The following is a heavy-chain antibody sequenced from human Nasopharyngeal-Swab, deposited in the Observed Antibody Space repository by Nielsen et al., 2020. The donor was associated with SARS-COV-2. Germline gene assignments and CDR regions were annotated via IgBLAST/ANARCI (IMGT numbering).Heavy chain of an antibody. Sequence: SETLSLTCVISGDSVSNSNNSWSWIRQSPSRGLEWLGRTSYGSRWFTDYAPSVESRITINPDTSKNQLSLLVNSVPPEDTAVYYCARHISSSRAYFDSWGQGTLVTVSS. CDR1: GDSVSNSNNS. CDR2: TSYGSRWFT. D-gene: IGHD6-6*01. V-gene: IGHV6-1*01. J-gene: IGHJ4*02. CDR3: ARHISSSRAYFDS.